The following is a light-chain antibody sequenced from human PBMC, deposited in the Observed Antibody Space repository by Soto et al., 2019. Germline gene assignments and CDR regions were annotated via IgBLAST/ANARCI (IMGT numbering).Light chain of an antibody. Sequence: ERVMTQSPATLSVSPGERATLSCRASQSVSSNLAWYQQKPGQAPRLLIYGASTRATGIPARFSGSGSGTEFTLTISSLQSEDFAVYYCQQYNNWPQAFGQGTKWISN. CDR1: QSVSSN. CDR3: QQYNNWPQA. CDR2: GAS. J-gene: IGKJ1*01. V-gene: IGKV3-15*01.